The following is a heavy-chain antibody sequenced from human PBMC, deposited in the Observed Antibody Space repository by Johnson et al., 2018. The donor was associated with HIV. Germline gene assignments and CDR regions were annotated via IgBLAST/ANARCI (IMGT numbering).Heavy chain of an antibody. CDR1: GVTFSNYG. Sequence: VQLVESGGGVVQPGRSLRLSCAASGVTFSNYGMHWVRQAPGKGLEWVSAISGSGGSTYNAESVNGRFTISRDNSKNTLYLQMNSLGAEDTAVYYCARDLGEMGTTAGDALDIWGQGTMVTVSS. J-gene: IGHJ3*02. D-gene: IGHD5-24*01. CDR3: ARDLGEMGTTAGDALDI. V-gene: IGHV3-23*04. CDR2: ISGSGGST.